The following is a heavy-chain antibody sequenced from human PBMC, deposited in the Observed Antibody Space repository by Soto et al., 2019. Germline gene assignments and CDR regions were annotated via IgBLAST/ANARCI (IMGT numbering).Heavy chain of an antibody. Sequence: EVQLLESGGGLVQPGGSLRLACAASGFSFNSYAIVWVRQAPGKGLEWVSGISARGGSSYFADSVKGRFTISRDNSKNVLSLEMNNLRAEDTANYFCAKGSIEYSASVAHWGQGTLVLVSP. D-gene: IGHD5-12*01. CDR3: AKGSIEYSASVAH. CDR2: ISARGGSS. J-gene: IGHJ4*02. V-gene: IGHV3-23*01. CDR1: GFSFNSYA.